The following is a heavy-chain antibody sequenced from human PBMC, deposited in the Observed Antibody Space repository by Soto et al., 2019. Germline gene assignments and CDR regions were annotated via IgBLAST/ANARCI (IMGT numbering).Heavy chain of an antibody. CDR2: IYRSGTT. CDR1: NFSISSGYY. D-gene: IGHD1-26*01. CDR3: ARTHSGSYYSVFNY. J-gene: IGHJ4*02. V-gene: IGHV4-38-2*01. Sequence: ETLSLTCVVSNFSISSGYYWGWIRQSPGKGLEWIASIYRSGTTSYNPSLKSRVTISVDPSKNQFSLMLTAVTAADTAVYYCARTHSGSYYSVFNYWGRGSLVTVSS.